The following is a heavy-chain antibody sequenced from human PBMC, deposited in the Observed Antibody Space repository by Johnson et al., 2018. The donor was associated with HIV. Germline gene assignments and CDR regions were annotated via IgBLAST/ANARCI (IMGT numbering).Heavy chain of an antibody. CDR3: ARDHSGYDSVTAAFDI. J-gene: IGHJ3*02. Sequence: VQLVESGGGLIQPGGSLRLSCVASGFTVSSNYMSWVRQAPGKGLEWVSVIYSGGTTYYADSVKGRFTISRDNAKNSLYLQMNSLRAEDTAVYYCARDHSGYDSVTAAFDIWGQGTMVTVSS. CDR2: IYSGGTT. V-gene: IGHV3-53*01. D-gene: IGHD5-12*01. CDR1: GFTVSSNY.